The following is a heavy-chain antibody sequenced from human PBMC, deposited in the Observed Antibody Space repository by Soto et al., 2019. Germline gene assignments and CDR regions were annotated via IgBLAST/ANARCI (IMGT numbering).Heavy chain of an antibody. Sequence: QVQLVESGGGVVQPGRSLRLSCAASGFTFSSYAMHWVRQAPGKGLEWVAVISYDGGNKYYADSVKGRFTISRDNSKNTRFLQINSLRADDTAVYYCARPDYGSGSYPDYWGQGTLVTVSS. V-gene: IGHV3-30-3*01. CDR3: ARPDYGSGSYPDY. J-gene: IGHJ4*02. CDR1: GFTFSSYA. D-gene: IGHD3-10*01. CDR2: ISYDGGNK.